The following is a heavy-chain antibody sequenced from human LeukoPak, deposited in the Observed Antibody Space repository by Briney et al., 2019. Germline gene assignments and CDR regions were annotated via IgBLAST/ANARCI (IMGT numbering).Heavy chain of an antibody. Sequence: SVKVSCKASGGTFSSYAISWVRQAPGQGLEWMGGIIPIFGTANYAQKFQGRVTITADESTSTAYMELSSLRSEDTAVYYCARAEIVVVITRYYYYYMDVWGKGTTVTVSS. CDR2: IIPIFGTA. D-gene: IGHD3-22*01. CDR3: ARAEIVVVITRYYYYYMDV. J-gene: IGHJ6*03. CDR1: GGTFSSYA. V-gene: IGHV1-69*13.